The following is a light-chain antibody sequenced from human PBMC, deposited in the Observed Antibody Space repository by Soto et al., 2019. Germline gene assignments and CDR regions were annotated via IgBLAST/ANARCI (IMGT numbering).Light chain of an antibody. CDR1: SSDVGVYHY. CDR2: NVS. CDR3: ISYTTHATWV. V-gene: IGLV2-14*01. Sequence: QSALTQPASVSGSPGQSITISCTGTSSDVGVYHYISWFQQHPGKAPKLRIYNVSNRHSGVSNRFSGSKSANTASLNISGLQAEDEDDYHCISYTTHATWVFGGGTKLTVL. J-gene: IGLJ3*02.